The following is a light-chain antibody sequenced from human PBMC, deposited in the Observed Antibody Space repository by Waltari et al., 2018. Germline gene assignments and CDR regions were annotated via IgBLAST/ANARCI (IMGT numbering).Light chain of an antibody. V-gene: IGKV1D-12*01. CDR2: AAS. Sequence: TCRAGQGISGCLAWYQQKPGKAPNLLIYAASILQSGVPSRFSGSGSGTHFSLTISSLQPEDFATYYCQQAKSFPLTFGGGTKVEIK. CDR1: QGISGC. CDR3: QQAKSFPLT. J-gene: IGKJ4*01.